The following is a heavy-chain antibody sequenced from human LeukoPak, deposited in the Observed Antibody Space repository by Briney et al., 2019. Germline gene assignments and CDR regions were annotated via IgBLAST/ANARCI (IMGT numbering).Heavy chain of an antibody. J-gene: IGHJ4*02. CDR1: GFTFSSYA. V-gene: IGHV3-23*01. CDR3: ARTIVAPGMDYFDY. CDR2: ISGSGNST. Sequence: PGGSLRLSCAASGFTFSSYAMSWVRQAPGKGLEWVSAISGSGNSTFYADSVKGRFTISRDNSKNTLYLQMNSLRAEDTAVYYCARTIVAPGMDYFDYWGQGTLVTVSS. D-gene: IGHD6-13*01.